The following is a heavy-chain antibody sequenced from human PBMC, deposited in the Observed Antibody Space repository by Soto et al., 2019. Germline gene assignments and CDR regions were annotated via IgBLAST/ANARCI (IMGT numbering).Heavy chain of an antibody. J-gene: IGHJ3*01. CDR2: INPTRGT. CDR1: SGSFTGHF. D-gene: IGHD3-10*02. V-gene: IGHV4-34*01. CDR3: SRGSLGGYYVALDV. Sequence: QVQLQQWGAGLLRPSETLSLTCAVSSGSFTGHFWNWIRQPPGKGLEWIGEINPTRGTNDNPSIKSLVAIFKETTTNQFSMTLTSVSAADTAIYYCSRGSLGGYYVALDVWVHGTRFTVSS.